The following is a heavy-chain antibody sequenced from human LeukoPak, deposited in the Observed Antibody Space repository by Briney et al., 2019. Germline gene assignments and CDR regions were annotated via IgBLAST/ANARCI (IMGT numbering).Heavy chain of an antibody. J-gene: IGHJ4*02. CDR2: ISYDGSNK. CDR3: ARSPYGDYVSYVDY. D-gene: IGHD4-17*01. CDR1: GFTFSSYA. Sequence: GGSLRLSCAASGFTFSSYAMHWVRQAPGKGLEWVAVISYDGSNKYYADSVKGRFTISRDNSKNTLYLQMNSLRAEDTAVYYCARSPYGDYVSYVDYWGQGTLVTVSS. V-gene: IGHV3-30*04.